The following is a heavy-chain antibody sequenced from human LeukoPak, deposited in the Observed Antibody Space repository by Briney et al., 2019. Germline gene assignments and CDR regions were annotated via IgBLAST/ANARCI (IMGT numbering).Heavy chain of an antibody. CDR1: GGTFSNYA. CDR2: IIPIFGTT. Sequence: ASVKVSCKASGGTFSNYAISWVRQAPGQGLEWMGAIIPIFGTTHYAQKFQGRVTITADESTTTAYMELSSLRFDDTAVYYCARVVVAPHWFDSWDQGTLVTVSS. D-gene: IGHD2-15*01. V-gene: IGHV1-69*13. CDR3: ARVVVAPHWFDS. J-gene: IGHJ5*01.